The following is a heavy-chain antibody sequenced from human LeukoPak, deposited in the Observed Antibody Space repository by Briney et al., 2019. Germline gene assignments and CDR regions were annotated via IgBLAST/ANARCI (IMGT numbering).Heavy chain of an antibody. Sequence: GGSLRLCCAASGFTFSGSAMHWVRQASGKGLEWVGRIRSKANSYATAYAASVKGRFTISRDDSKNTAYLQMNSLKTEDTAVYYCYGNYWGNNWFDPWGQGTLVTVSS. V-gene: IGHV3-73*01. J-gene: IGHJ5*02. CDR3: YGNYWGNNWFDP. CDR2: IRSKANSYAT. D-gene: IGHD7-27*01. CDR1: GFTFSGSA.